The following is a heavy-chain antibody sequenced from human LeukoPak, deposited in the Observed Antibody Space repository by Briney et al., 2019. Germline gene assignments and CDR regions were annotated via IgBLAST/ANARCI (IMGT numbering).Heavy chain of an antibody. Sequence: SETLSLTCTVSGGSISSGGYYWSWIRQHPGKGLEWIGYIYYSGSTYYNPSLKSRVTISVDTSKNQFSLKLNSVTAADTAVYHCAGLVVGTATIDYWGQGTLVTVSS. CDR2: IYYSGST. CDR3: AGLVVGTATIDY. D-gene: IGHD2-21*02. V-gene: IGHV4-31*03. J-gene: IGHJ4*02. CDR1: GGSISSGGYY.